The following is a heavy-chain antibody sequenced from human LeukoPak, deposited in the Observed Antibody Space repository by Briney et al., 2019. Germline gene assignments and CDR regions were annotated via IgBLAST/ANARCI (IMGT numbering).Heavy chain of an antibody. D-gene: IGHD3-3*01. J-gene: IGHJ5*02. Sequence: PGGSPRLSCAASGFTFSSYAMSWVRQAPGKGLEWVSAISGSGGSTYYADSVKGRFTISRDNSKNTLYLQMNSLRAEDTAVYYCAKDPASGITIFGDSFDPWGQGTLVTVSS. CDR2: ISGSGGST. CDR1: GFTFSSYA. CDR3: AKDPASGITIFGDSFDP. V-gene: IGHV3-23*01.